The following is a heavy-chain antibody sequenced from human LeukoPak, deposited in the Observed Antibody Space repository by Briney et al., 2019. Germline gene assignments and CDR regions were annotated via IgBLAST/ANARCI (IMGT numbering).Heavy chain of an antibody. CDR1: GFTFSSYW. D-gene: IGHD5-18*01. CDR3: ANRGYSYGSAFDI. V-gene: IGHV3-7*05. J-gene: IGHJ3*02. Sequence: GGSLRLSCAASGFTFSSYWMSWVRQAPGKGLEWVANIKQDGSDKYYVDSVKGRFTISRDNSKNTLYLQMNSLRAEDTAVYYCANRGYSYGSAFDIWGQGTMVTVSS. CDR2: IKQDGSDK.